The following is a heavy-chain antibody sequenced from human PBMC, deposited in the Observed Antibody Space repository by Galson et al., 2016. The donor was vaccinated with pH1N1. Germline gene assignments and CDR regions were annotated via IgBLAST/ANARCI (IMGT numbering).Heavy chain of an antibody. CDR2: IYHSGNT. J-gene: IGHJ6*02. CDR3: ARRDYVVGEVWYSGLDV. Sequence: LSLTCAVSGDSISSPNWWSWVRQTPGKGLESIGEIYHSGNTNYHPSLKSRATISGDTSKSHFSLKLSSVTAADTAVYYCARRDYVVGEVWYSGLDVWGRGTPVSVSS. D-gene: IGHD2-15*01. CDR1: GDSISSPNW. V-gene: IGHV4-4*02.